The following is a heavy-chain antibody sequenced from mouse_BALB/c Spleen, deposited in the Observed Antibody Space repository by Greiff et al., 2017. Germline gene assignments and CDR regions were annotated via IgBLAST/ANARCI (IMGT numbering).Heavy chain of an antibody. D-gene: IGHD2-2*01. V-gene: IGHV5-15*02. J-gene: IGHJ3*01. Sequence: EVQVVESGGGLVQPGGSRKLSCAASGFTFSDYGMAWVRQAPGKGPEWVAFISNLAYSIYYADTVTGRFTISRENAKNTLYLEMSSLRSEDTAMYYCARDQGVYGYDVAWFAYWGQGTLVTVSA. CDR2: ISNLAYSI. CDR3: ARDQGVYGYDVAWFAY. CDR1: GFTFSDYG.